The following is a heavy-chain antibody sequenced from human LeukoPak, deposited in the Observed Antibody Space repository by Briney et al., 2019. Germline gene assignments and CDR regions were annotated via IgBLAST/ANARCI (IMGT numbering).Heavy chain of an antibody. CDR1: GFTFSSYS. Sequence: GGSLRLSCAASGFTFSSYSMNWVRQAPGKGLEWVSSISSSSSYIYYADSVKGRFTISRDNAKNSLYLQMNSLRAEDTAVYYCARDGYYYDSSGYYGAGTITEDYYYYGMDVWGQGTTVTVSS. CDR3: ARDGYYYDSSGYYGAGTITEDYYYYGMDV. J-gene: IGHJ6*02. V-gene: IGHV3-21*01. CDR2: ISSSSSYI. D-gene: IGHD3-22*01.